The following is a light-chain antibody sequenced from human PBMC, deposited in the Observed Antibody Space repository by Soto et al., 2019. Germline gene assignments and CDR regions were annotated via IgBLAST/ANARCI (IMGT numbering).Light chain of an antibody. Sequence: QSVLTQPPSASGTPGQRVTISCSGSRSNIGSKTVNWYQQLPGTAPKLLIYSNNQRPSGVPDRFSGSKSGTSASLAISGLQSEDEADYYCATWDDGLNGLFGTGTKLTVL. CDR2: SNN. V-gene: IGLV1-44*01. J-gene: IGLJ1*01. CDR1: RSNIGSKT. CDR3: ATWDDGLNGL.